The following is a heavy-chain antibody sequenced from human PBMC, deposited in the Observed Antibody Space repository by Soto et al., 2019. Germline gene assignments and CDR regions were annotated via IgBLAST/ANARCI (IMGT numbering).Heavy chain of an antibody. CDR3: ARSAISPYGGLSGPFAY. J-gene: IGHJ4*02. CDR2: INPGNVNT. D-gene: IGHD3-16*01. V-gene: IGHV1-3*05. CDR1: GYTFTAYA. Sequence: QVQLVQSGGEEKKPGASVKVSCEASGYTFTAYAIHWLRQAPGQRLAWMAWINPGNVNTRYSQKFLGRVSITRDTSASTAYLELDSLRSEDTAVYYCARSAISPYGGLSGPFAYWGQGNLVTVSS.